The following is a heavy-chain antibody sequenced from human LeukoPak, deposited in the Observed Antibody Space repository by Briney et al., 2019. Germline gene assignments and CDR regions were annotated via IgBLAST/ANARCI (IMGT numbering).Heavy chain of an antibody. D-gene: IGHD4-23*01. CDR3: AGGHGGNSGYFDY. Sequence: GGSLRLSCAASGFTFSSYGMHWVRQAPGKGLEWVAFIRYDGSNKYYADSVKGRFTISRDNAKNTLYLQMNSLRDEDTAVYYCAGGHGGNSGYFDYWGQGTLVTVSS. CDR2: IRYDGSNK. CDR1: GFTFSSYG. J-gene: IGHJ4*02. V-gene: IGHV3-30*02.